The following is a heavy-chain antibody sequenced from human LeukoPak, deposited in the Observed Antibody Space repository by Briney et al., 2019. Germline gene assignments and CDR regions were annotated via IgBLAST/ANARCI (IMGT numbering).Heavy chain of an antibody. CDR1: GFTFSSYE. Sequence: GGSLRLSCVASGFTFSSYEVNWVRQAPGKGLEWVSCISTSGDSMYYADSVKGRFTISRDNVKSSLFLQMNSLGAEDTAVYYCARGSGFVLDYWGQGTLVTVSS. J-gene: IGHJ4*02. D-gene: IGHD1-26*01. V-gene: IGHV3-48*03. CDR3: ARGSGFVLDY. CDR2: ISTSGDSM.